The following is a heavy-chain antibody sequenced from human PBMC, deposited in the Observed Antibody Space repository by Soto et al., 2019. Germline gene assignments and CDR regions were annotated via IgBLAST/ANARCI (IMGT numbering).Heavy chain of an antibody. D-gene: IGHD5-12*01. J-gene: IGHJ4*02. CDR3: AKDAWLQLDY. Sequence: QVQLVESGGGVVQPGRSLRLSCAASGFTFSSYGMHWVRQAPGKGLEWVAVISYDGSNKYYADSVKGQFTISRDNSKNTLYLQMNSLRAEDTAVYYCAKDAWLQLDYWGQGTLVTVSS. CDR1: GFTFSSYG. V-gene: IGHV3-30*18. CDR2: ISYDGSNK.